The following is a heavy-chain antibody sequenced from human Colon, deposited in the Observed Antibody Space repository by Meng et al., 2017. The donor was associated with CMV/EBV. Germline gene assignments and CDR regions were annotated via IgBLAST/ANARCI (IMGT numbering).Heavy chain of an antibody. CDR2: INAGNGNT. CDR3: ARGRAVAAPYYFDY. CDR1: GYTFTSYA. J-gene: IGHJ4*02. Sequence: KAYGYTFTSYAMHWVRQAPGQRLEWMGWINAGNGNTKYSQKFQGRVTITRDTSASTAYMELSSLRSEDTAVYYCARGRAVAAPYYFDYWGQGTLVTVSS. V-gene: IGHV1-3*01. D-gene: IGHD6-19*01.